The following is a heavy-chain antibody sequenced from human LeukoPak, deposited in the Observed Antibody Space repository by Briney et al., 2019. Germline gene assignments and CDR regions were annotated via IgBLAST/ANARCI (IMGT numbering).Heavy chain of an antibody. CDR3: ASTSFHWFDP. J-gene: IGHJ5*02. V-gene: IGHV3-66*01. CDR2: IYSGGST. CDR1: GFTVSSNY. Sequence: PGGSLRLSCAASGFTVSSNYMSWVRQAPGKGLEWVSVIYSGGSTNYADSVKGRFTISRDNSKNTLYLQMNSLRAEDTAVYYCASTSFHWFDPWGQGTLVTVSS.